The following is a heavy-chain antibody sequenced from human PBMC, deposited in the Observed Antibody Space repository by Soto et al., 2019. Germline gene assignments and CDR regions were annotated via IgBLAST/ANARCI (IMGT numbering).Heavy chain of an antibody. J-gene: IGHJ6*02. CDR1: GYTFTRSG. CDR3: AXEGVAPYYYYGMDI. D-gene: IGHD5-12*01. Sequence: ASVKVSCKASGYTFTRSGISWARQAPGQGPEWMGWISSYNGDTNYAQTFQGRVTMTTDTSTSTAYMELRSLRSDDTAVYYCAXEGVAPYYYYGMDIWGQGTPVTVSS. CDR2: ISSYNGDT. V-gene: IGHV1-18*01.